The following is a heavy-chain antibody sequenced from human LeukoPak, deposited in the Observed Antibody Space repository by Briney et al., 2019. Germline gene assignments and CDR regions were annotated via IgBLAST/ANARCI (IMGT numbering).Heavy chain of an antibody. J-gene: IGHJ3*02. CDR2: IIPIFGTA. CDR3: ARLRDGYLTSAFDI. CDR1: GGTFSSYA. D-gene: IGHD5-24*01. V-gene: IGHV1-69*13. Sequence: SVKVSCKASGGTFSSYAISWVRQAPGQGLEWMGGIIPIFGTANYAQKFQGRVTITADESTSTAYMELSSLRSEDTAVYYCARLRDGYLTSAFDIWGQGTMVTVSS.